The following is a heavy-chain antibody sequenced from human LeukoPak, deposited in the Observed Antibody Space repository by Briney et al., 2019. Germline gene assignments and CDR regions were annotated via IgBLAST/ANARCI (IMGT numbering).Heavy chain of an antibody. CDR2: IKQDGREK. CDR1: GFTFSNYW. J-gene: IGHJ4*02. CDR3: ARERVVTRYFDY. Sequence: GGSLRLSCAASGFTFSNYWMSWDRQAPGKGLEWVANIKQDGREKYYADSVKGRFTISRDNAKNSLYLQMNSLRAEDTAVYYCARERVVTRYFDYWGQGTQVTVSS. V-gene: IGHV3-7*01.